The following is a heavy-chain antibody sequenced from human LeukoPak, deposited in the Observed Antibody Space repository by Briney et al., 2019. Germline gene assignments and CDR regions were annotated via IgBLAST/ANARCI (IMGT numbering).Heavy chain of an antibody. Sequence: GGSLRLSCAASGFTFSSYWMSWVRQAPGKGLEWVANIKQDGSEKYYVDSVKGRFTISRDNAKNSLYLQMNSLRAEDTAVYYCARDNYYDSSGYSGVFDYWGQGTLVTVSS. J-gene: IGHJ4*02. CDR1: GFTFSSYW. CDR2: IKQDGSEK. D-gene: IGHD3-22*01. CDR3: ARDNYYDSSGYSGVFDY. V-gene: IGHV3-7*01.